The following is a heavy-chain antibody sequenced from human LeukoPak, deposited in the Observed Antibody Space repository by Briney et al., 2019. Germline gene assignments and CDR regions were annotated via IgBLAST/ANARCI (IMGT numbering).Heavy chain of an antibody. J-gene: IGHJ4*02. V-gene: IGHV3-30*12. D-gene: IGHD3-10*01. CDR3: ARGPVRGLVDY. Sequence: SCKAFGYTFTGYWMHWVRQAPGKGLEWVAVISYDGSNKYYADSVKGRFTISRDNAKNSLYLQMNSLRAEDTAVYYCARGPVRGLVDYWGQGTLVTVSS. CDR2: ISYDGSNK. CDR1: GYTFTGYW.